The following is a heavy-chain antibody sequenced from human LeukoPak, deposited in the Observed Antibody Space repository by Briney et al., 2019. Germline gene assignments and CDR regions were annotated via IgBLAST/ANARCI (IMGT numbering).Heavy chain of an antibody. CDR1: GGSFSGYY. Sequence: KPSETLSLTCAVYGGSFSGYYWSWIRQPPGKGLEWIGEINHSGSTNYNPSLKSRVTISVDTSKNQLSLKLSSVTTADTAVYYCARHWSGILVGVAFDMWGQGTMVTVSS. CDR3: ARHWSGILVGVAFDM. J-gene: IGHJ3*02. V-gene: IGHV4-34*01. CDR2: INHSGST. D-gene: IGHD2-8*01.